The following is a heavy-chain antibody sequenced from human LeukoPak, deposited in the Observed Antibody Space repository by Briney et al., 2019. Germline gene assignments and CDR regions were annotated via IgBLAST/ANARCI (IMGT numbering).Heavy chain of an antibody. D-gene: IGHD1-26*01. CDR3: AKRSTSPRIVGAPHFDY. CDR2: ISGSGGST. J-gene: IGHJ4*02. Sequence: PGGSLRLSCAASGFTFSSYAMSWVRQAPGKGLEWVSAISGSGGSTYYADSVKGQFTISRDNSKNTLYLQMNSLRAEDTAVYYCAKRSTSPRIVGAPHFDYWGQGTLVTVSS. CDR1: GFTFSSYA. V-gene: IGHV3-23*01.